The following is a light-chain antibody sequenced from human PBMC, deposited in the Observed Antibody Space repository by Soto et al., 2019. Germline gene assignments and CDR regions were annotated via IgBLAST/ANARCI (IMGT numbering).Light chain of an antibody. CDR3: QSYESSSLSGFV. CDR2: GNY. CDR1: SSNIGSNY. Sequence: QSVLAQPPSASGTPGQRVTISCSGSSSNIGSNYVYWYQQFPGTAPRLLIYGNYQRPSGVPDRFSGSKSGTSASLAISGLRSEDEADYYCQSYESSSLSGFVFGSGTKVTVL. J-gene: IGLJ1*01. V-gene: IGLV1-47*02.